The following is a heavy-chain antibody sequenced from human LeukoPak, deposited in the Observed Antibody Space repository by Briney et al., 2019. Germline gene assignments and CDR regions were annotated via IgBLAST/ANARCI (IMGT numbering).Heavy chain of an antibody. CDR1: GGSINPYY. J-gene: IGHJ5*02. V-gene: IGHV4-59*01. CDR3: ARWANWNHDH. CDR2: IYYSGST. Sequence: SETLSLTCTVSGGSINPYYWSWIRQPPGKGLEWIGYIYYSGSTNYNPSLKSRVTISVDTSKNQFSLKLTSVTAADTAVYYCARWANWNHDHWGQGTLVTVSS. D-gene: IGHD1-1*01.